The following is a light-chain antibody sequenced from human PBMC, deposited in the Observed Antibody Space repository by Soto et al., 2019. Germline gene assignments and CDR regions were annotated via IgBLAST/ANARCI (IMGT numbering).Light chain of an antibody. CDR1: QSISSW. J-gene: IGKJ1*01. V-gene: IGKV1-5*03. CDR2: AAS. CDR3: QQYSSYPWM. Sequence: DIQMTQSHSTLSASVGDRVTITGRASQSISSWLAWYQQKPGKAPNLLIYAASNLENGVPSRFSGSGSGTEFTLTISSLQPDDFATYYCQQYSSYPWMFGQGTKVDIK.